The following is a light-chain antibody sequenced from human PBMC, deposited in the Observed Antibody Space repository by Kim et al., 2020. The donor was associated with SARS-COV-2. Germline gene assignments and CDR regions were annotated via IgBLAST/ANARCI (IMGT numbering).Light chain of an antibody. CDR2: DAS. V-gene: IGKV1-33*01. CDR3: QQYNNLPWT. CDR1: HAIKNY. Sequence: DIQMTQSPSSLSASVGDRVTITCQASHAIKNYLNWYQQKPGKAPKLLIYDASTLETGVPSRFSGSASGTDFIFTITSLQAEDIATYYCQQYNNLPWTFGQGTKVDIK. J-gene: IGKJ1*01.